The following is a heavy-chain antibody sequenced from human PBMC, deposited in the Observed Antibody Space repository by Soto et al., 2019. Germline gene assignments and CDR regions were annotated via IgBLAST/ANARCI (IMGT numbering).Heavy chain of an antibody. CDR3: ARGSYDSSGYFDY. CDR2: IIPILGIA. J-gene: IGHJ4*02. Sequence: QVQLVQSGAEVKKPGSSVKVSCKASGGTFSSYTISWVRQAPGQGLEWMGRIIPILGIANYAQKFQSRVTTPWNXXTSTAYMELSSLRSEDTAVYYCARGSYDSSGYFDYWGQGTLVTVSS. V-gene: IGHV1-69*02. D-gene: IGHD3-22*01. CDR1: GGTFSSYT.